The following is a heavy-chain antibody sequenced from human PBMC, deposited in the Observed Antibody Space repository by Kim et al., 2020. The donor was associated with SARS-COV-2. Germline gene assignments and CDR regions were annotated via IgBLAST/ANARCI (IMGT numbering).Heavy chain of an antibody. CDR1: GFTFSSYA. V-gene: IGHV3-23*01. J-gene: IGHJ3*02. CDR2: ISGSGGST. CDR3: ADQYSYGYDTDAFDI. Sequence: GGSLRLSCAASGFTFSSYAMSWVRQAPGKGLEWVSAISGSGGSTYYADSVKGRFTISRDNSKNTLYLQMNSLRAEDTAVYYCADQYSYGYDTDAFDIWGQGTRVTVSS. D-gene: IGHD5-18*01.